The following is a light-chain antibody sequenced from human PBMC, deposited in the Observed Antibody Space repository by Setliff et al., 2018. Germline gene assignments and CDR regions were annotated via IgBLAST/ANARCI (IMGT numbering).Light chain of an antibody. CDR2: DVN. J-gene: IGLJ1*01. CDR1: SSDVGGYNF. V-gene: IGLV2-14*03. CDR3: SSYRSGYTRV. Sequence: QPVLAQPASVSGSPGQSINTSCTGTSSDVGGYNFVSWYQQHAGTAPKLLISDVNNRPSGVSNRFSGSKSGNTASLTISGLQAEDEADYYCSSYRSGYTRVFGTGTKVTVL.